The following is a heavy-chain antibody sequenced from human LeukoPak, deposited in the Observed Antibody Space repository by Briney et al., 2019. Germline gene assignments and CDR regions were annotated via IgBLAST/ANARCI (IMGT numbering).Heavy chain of an antibody. V-gene: IGHV5-51*01. CDR3: ARRDQHGSSWYFDY. Sequence: GGSLKISCKGSGYTFTTFWIGWVRQMPGKGLEWMGIIYPGDSDTRYSPSFQGQVTISADKSISTAYLQWSSLKASDTAMYYCARRDQHGSSWYFDYWGQGTLVTVSS. CDR2: IYPGDSDT. CDR1: GYTFTTFW. D-gene: IGHD6-13*01. J-gene: IGHJ4*02.